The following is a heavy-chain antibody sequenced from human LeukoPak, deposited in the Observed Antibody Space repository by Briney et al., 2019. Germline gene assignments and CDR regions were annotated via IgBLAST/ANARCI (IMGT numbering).Heavy chain of an antibody. CDR1: GFTFSSYA. V-gene: IGHV3-15*01. CDR2: VKSKTDSGTI. D-gene: IGHD1-26*01. J-gene: IGHJ4*02. CDR3: TTKRVGAPAFDY. Sequence: GGSLRLSCAASGFTFSSYAMSWVRQAPGKGLEWVGRVKSKTDSGTIDYAAPVKGRFTISRDDSENTLYLQMNSLKIDDTAVYYCTTKRVGAPAFDYWGRGALVTVSS.